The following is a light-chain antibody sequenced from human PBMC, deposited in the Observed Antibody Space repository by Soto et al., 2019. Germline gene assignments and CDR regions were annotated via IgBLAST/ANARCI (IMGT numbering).Light chain of an antibody. Sequence: EIVLTQSPGTLSLSPGERATLSCRASQSVSNNYLAWYQQKPGQAPRLLIYGASNRATGVPARFSGSGSGTEFTLTINSLQSEDFAVYYCQRYNNWPLTFGGGTKV. CDR2: GAS. V-gene: IGKV3D-15*01. J-gene: IGKJ4*01. CDR3: QRYNNWPLT. CDR1: QSVSNN.